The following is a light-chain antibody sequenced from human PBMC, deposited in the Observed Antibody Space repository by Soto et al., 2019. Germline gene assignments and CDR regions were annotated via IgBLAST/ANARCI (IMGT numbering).Light chain of an antibody. CDR3: QQYNNWPPGAT. CDR1: RTVSTN. J-gene: IGKJ3*01. CDR2: YTY. Sequence: DIVMTQSPATLSVSPGERATLSCRASRTVSTNLAWYQQKPGQAPRLLIYYTYTRATGIPARFSGSGSGKEFTLTISSLQSEDFAVYYCQQYNNWPPGATFGPGTKVEIK. V-gene: IGKV3-15*01.